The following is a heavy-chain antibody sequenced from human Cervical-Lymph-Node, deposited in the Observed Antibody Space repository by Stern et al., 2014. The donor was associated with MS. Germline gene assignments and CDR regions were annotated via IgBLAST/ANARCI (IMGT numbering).Heavy chain of an antibody. CDR3: ARDAMYSGSYPDY. D-gene: IGHD1-26*01. J-gene: IGHJ4*02. Sequence: VQLVESGGGVVQPGRSLRLSCAGSGFTFSSYGMHWVRQAPGKGLEWVALIWYDGSNNYYADSVQGRFTISRDNSKTTLHLHMNSLRAEDTAVYYCARDAMYSGSYPDYWGRGTLVTVSS. CDR1: GFTFSSYG. CDR2: IWYDGSNN. V-gene: IGHV3-33*01.